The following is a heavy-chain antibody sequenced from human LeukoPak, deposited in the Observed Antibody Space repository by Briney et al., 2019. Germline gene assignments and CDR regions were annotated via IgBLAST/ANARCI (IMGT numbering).Heavy chain of an antibody. CDR3: AKRGVVIRVILVGFHKEAYYFDS. D-gene: IGHD3-22*01. CDR2: ISDTGGRT. Sequence: GSLRLSCAVSGITLSNYGMTWVRRAPGKGLEWVAGISDTGGRTNYADSVKGRFTISRDNPKNTLYLQMNSLRAEDTAVYFCAKRGVVIRVILVGFHKEAYYFDSWGQGALVTVSS. CDR1: GITLSNYG. V-gene: IGHV3-23*01. J-gene: IGHJ4*02.